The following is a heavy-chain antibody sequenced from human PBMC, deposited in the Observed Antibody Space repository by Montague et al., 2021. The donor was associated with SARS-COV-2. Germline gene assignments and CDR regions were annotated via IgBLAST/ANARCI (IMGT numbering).Heavy chain of an antibody. Sequence: SETLSLTCAVYGGSSRDYYWCWIRQPPGPGLEWIGEIFHDGFTKYNSSLTIRVTISLSASTSQFSLRLTFVTVADTAVYFCSSTFGTNHFYFDYWGQGPLVTVSS. D-gene: IGHD2-8*01. J-gene: IGHJ4*02. CDR1: GGSSRDYY. CDR2: IFHDGFT. V-gene: IGHV4-34*12. CDR3: SSTFGTNHFYFDY.